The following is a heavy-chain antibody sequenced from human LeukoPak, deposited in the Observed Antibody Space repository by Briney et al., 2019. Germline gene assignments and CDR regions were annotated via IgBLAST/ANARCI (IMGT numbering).Heavy chain of an antibody. D-gene: IGHD3-16*01. CDR1: GGSISSTIW. V-gene: IGHV4-4*02. CDR2: IFHSGST. CDR3: ARVLDLSKRGLDAFDI. Sequence: SETLSLTCAVSGGSISSTIWWSWVRQPPGKGLEWIGEIFHSGSTNYNPSLESRVTISVDKSKNQFSLKLSSMTAADTAVYYCARVLDLSKRGLDAFDIWGQGTMVTVSS. J-gene: IGHJ3*02.